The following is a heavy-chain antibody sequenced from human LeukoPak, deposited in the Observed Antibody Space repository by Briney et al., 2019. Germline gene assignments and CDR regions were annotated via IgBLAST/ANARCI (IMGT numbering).Heavy chain of an antibody. CDR1: GYSISSGYY. D-gene: IGHD2-15*01. Sequence: SETLSLTCTVSGYSISSGYYWGWIRQPPGKGLEWIGSIYHSGSTYYNPSLKSRVTISVDTSKNQFSLKLSSVTAADTAVYYCARDGAVGYCSGGSCYLEGGWGLWGQGTLVTVSS. CDR3: ARDGAVGYCSGGSCYLEGGWGL. CDR2: IYHSGST. V-gene: IGHV4-38-2*02. J-gene: IGHJ4*02.